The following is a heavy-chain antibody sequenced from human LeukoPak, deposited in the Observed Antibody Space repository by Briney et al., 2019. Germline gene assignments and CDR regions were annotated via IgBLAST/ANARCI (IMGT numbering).Heavy chain of an antibody. J-gene: IGHJ4*02. CDR1: GGTFSSYA. CDR3: ARGDIAVAGTWDY. V-gene: IGHV1-69*05. D-gene: IGHD6-19*01. Sequence: ASVKVSCKASGGTFSSYAISWVRQAPGQGLEWMGGIIPIFGTANYAQKFQGRVTITTDESTSTAYMELSSLRSEDTAVYYCARGDIAVAGTWDYWGQGTLVTVSS. CDR2: IIPIFGTA.